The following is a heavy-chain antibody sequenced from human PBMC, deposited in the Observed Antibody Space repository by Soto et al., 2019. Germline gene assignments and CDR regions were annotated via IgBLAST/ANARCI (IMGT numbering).Heavy chain of an antibody. CDR2: MYHSGST. D-gene: IGHD3-16*01. J-gene: IGHJ3*01. V-gene: IGHV4-4*02. CDR3: AILHRITFGGHVYRPSDL. Sequence: QVQLQESGPGLVRPSGTLSLTCDVSGDSISSFNWWSWVRQPPGKGLEWIGEMYHSGSTNYNPSLKPRVTISVDQSINQSFLDPTFVTAADTAFYYCAILHRITFGGHVYRPSDLWGQGRMVTVSS. CDR1: GDSISSFNW.